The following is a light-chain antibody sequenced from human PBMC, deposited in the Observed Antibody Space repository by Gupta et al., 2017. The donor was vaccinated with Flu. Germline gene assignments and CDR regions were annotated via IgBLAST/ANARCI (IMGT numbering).Light chain of an antibody. CDR1: SGPVSSTYH. CDR3: MRHTSRGRWL. Sequence: QTVVTQEASRSVSPGGTVTLTCALSSGPVSSTYHPSWYQQTPGQPPCILIYNTDIRSSVVPGRFLGTVGGNKAALNISGAEGDEECVYYYMRHTSRGRWLFGGGTKLTV. CDR2: NTD. V-gene: IGLV8-61*01. J-gene: IGLJ3*02.